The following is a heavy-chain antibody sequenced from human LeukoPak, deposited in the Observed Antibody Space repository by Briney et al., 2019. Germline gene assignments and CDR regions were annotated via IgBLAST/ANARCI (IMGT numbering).Heavy chain of an antibody. D-gene: IGHD3-22*01. CDR3: ARLRGYDSSGYYASLYYYYMDV. CDR1: GGSISSYY. Sequence: PSETLSLTCAVSGGSISSYYWSWIRQPPGKGLEWIGYIYYSGSTNYNPSLKSRVTISVDTSKNQFSLKLSSVTAADTAVYYCARLRGYDSSGYYASLYYYYMDVWDKGTTVTVSS. J-gene: IGHJ6*03. V-gene: IGHV4-59*08. CDR2: IYYSGST.